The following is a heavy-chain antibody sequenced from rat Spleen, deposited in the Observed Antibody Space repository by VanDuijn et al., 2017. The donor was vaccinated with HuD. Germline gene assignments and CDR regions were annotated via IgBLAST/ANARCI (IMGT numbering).Heavy chain of an antibody. V-gene: IGHV2-43*01. CDR2: MWTGGTT. D-gene: IGHD1-12*02. CDR3: ARSRSHYDGSYYYGWYFDF. Sequence: QVQLKESGPGLVQPSQTLSLTCTVSGFSLFSYYVSWIRQPPGKGLEWMGVMWTGGTTTYNSLLKPRLSFSRDTSKSQVFLDMSSLQAEDTATYYCARSRSHYDGSYYYGWYFDFWGPGTMVTVSS. J-gene: IGHJ1*01. CDR1: GFSLFSYY.